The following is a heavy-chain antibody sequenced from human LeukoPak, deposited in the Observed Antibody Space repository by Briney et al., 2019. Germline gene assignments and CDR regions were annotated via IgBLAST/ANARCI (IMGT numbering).Heavy chain of an antibody. D-gene: IGHD5-12*01. CDR3: ARGHSGYDLLSSPTVTTSIHY. J-gene: IGHJ4*02. CDR1: GGTFINYA. Sequence: ASVTVSFKASGGTFINYASSWVRQAPGQGREGMGRIIPILGMANYAQKFQGRVTITADKSTRTAYMELSSLRSEDTAVYYCARGHSGYDLLSSPTVTTSIHYWGQGTLVTVSS. CDR2: IIPILGMA. V-gene: IGHV1-69*04.